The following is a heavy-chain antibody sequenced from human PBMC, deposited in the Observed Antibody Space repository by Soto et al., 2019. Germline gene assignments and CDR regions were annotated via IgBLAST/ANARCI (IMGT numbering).Heavy chain of an antibody. Sequence: ASVKVSCKAAGYTFSSYTMNWVRQAPGQSLEWMGWINVGSGNTRYSQNFQGRVSITRDTSASTVYMELTGLKSEDTAMYYCARDTETLGPRANDALDIWGQGTMVTVSS. CDR2: INVGSGNT. V-gene: IGHV1-3*01. J-gene: IGHJ3*02. D-gene: IGHD3-3*02. CDR3: ARDTETLGPRANDALDI. CDR1: GYTFSSYT.